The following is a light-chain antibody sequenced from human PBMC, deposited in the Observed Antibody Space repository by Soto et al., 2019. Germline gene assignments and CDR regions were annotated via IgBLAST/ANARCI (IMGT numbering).Light chain of an antibody. Sequence: QSALTQPRSVSGSPGQSVTISCTGTSSDVGGYNYVGGYNFVSWYQQQPGKAPKLMIYDVNKRPSGVPDRFSGSKSGNTASLTISGLQAEDEADYYCCPYAGSFYVFGTGTKVTVL. CDR3: CPYAGSFYV. CDR1: SSDVGGYNYVGGYNF. J-gene: IGLJ1*01. CDR2: DVN. V-gene: IGLV2-11*01.